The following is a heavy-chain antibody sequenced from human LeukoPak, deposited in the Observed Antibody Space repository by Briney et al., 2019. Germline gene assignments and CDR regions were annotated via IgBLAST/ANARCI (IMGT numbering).Heavy chain of an antibody. CDR3: TTDGPFYYGSSTYQTDY. CDR2: IKSKSNGGTI. D-gene: IGHD2-2*01. J-gene: IGHJ4*02. CDR1: GFTFNSAW. V-gene: IGHV3-15*01. Sequence: GGSLRLSCAASGFTFNSAWMSWVRQAPGKGLEWVGRIKSKSNGGTIDYAAPVRGRFTISRDDSINTLFLQMNSLQTEDTAVYYCTTDGPFYYGSSTYQTDYWGQGTLVTVSS.